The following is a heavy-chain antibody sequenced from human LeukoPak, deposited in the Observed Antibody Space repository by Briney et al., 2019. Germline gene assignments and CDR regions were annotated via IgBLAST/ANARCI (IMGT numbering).Heavy chain of an antibody. Sequence: GGSLRLSCEASGFAFSSYWMHWVRQAPGKGLVWVSRINTDESSTSYADSVRGRFTISRDNAKNTLYLQMNSLRAEGTAVYYCAAGVSLYYWGQGTLATVSS. J-gene: IGHJ4*02. D-gene: IGHD3-3*01. V-gene: IGHV3-74*01. CDR1: GFAFSSYW. CDR2: INTDESST. CDR3: AAGVSLYY.